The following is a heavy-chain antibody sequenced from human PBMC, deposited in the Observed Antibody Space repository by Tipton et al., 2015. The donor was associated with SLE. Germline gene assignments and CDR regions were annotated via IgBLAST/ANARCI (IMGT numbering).Heavy chain of an antibody. CDR3: ASVGGGGLDYYYYYMDV. CDR1: GYTFTSNA. J-gene: IGHJ6*03. Sequence: QLVQSGAEVKKPGASVKVSCKASGYTFTSNALHWVRQATGQRPEWMGWLNTGNGDTKYSQKFQGRVTITTDESTSTAYMELSSLGSEDTAVYYWASVGGGGLDYYYYYMDVWGKGTTVTVSS. CDR2: LNTGNGDT. V-gene: IGHV1-3*04. D-gene: IGHD3-16*01.